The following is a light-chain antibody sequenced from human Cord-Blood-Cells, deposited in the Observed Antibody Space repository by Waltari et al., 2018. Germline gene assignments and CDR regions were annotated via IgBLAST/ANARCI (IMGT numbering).Light chain of an antibody. V-gene: IGLV2-23*01. J-gene: IGLJ2*01. CDR1: SSDVGSYNL. Sequence: QSALTQPASVSGSPGQSIPISCTGTSSDVGSYNLVPWYQQHPGKAPKPMIYEGSKRPSGVSNRFSGSKSGNTASLTISGLQAEDEADYYCCSYAGSSTNVVFGGGTKLTVL. CDR3: CSYAGSSTNVV. CDR2: EGS.